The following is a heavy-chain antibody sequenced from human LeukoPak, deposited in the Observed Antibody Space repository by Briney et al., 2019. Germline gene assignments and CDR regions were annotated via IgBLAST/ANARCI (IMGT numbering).Heavy chain of an antibody. J-gene: IGHJ3*02. CDR1: GYSISSCYY. D-gene: IGHD2-2*01. CDR3: ALTCYCSSTSCYLDDAFDI. CDR2: IYHSGST. V-gene: IGHV4-38-2*01. Sequence: SETLSLTCAVSGYSISSCYYWGWIRQPPGKGLEWIGSIYHSGSTYYNPSLKSRVTISVDTSKNQFSLKLSSVTAADTAVYYCALTCYCSSTSCYLDDAFDIWGQGTMVTVSS.